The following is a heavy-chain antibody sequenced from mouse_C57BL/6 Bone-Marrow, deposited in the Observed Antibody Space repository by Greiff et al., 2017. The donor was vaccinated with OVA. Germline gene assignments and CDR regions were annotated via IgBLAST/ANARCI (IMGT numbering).Heavy chain of an antibody. CDR1: GYTFTSYG. Sequence: QVQLQQSGAELARPGASVKLSCKASGYTFTSYGISWVKQRTGQGLEWIGEIYPRGGNTYYNEKFKGKATLTADKSSSTAYMGLRSLTSEDSAGYFWARPPHSYGSSGFAYWGQGTLVTVSA. D-gene: IGHD1-1*01. CDR2: IYPRGGNT. V-gene: IGHV1-81*01. J-gene: IGHJ3*01. CDR3: ARPPHSYGSSGFAY.